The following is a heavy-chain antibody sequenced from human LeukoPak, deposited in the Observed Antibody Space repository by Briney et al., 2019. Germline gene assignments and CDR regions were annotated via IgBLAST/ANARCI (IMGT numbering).Heavy chain of an antibody. CDR1: GGSISSYY. D-gene: IGHD3-22*01. J-gene: IGHJ4*02. CDR3: ARDTYYYDSSGYWADY. Sequence: PSETLSLTCTVSGGSISSYYWNWIRQPPGKGLEWIGYIYYSGSTNYNPSLKSRVTMSVDTSKNQFSLKLSSVTAADTAVYYCARDTYYYDSSGYWADYWGQGTLVTVSS. CDR2: IYYSGST. V-gene: IGHV4-59*12.